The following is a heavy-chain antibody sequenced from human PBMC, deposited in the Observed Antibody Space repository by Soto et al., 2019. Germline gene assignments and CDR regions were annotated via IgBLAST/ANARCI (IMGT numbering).Heavy chain of an antibody. V-gene: IGHV3-48*01. CDR2: ISSSSSTI. CDR1: GFTFSSYS. J-gene: IGHJ4*02. CDR3: ARENYYDSSGPSLY. D-gene: IGHD3-22*01. Sequence: GGSLRLSCAASGFTFSSYSMNWVRQAPGKGLEWVSYISSSSSTIYYADSVKGRFTISRDNAKNSLYLQMNSLRAEDTAVYYCARENYYDSSGPSLYWGQGTLVTVSS.